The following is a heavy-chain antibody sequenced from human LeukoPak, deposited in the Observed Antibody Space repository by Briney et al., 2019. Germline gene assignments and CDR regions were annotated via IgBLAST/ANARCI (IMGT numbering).Heavy chain of an antibody. Sequence: GGSLRLSCAASGFTFDDYGMSWVRQAPGKGLEWVSGINWNGGSTGYADSVKGRFTISRDNAKNSLYLQMNSLRAEDTAVYYCARVGGYDLADAFDIWGQGTMVTVSS. J-gene: IGHJ3*02. CDR2: INWNGGST. V-gene: IGHV3-20*04. D-gene: IGHD5-12*01. CDR3: ARVGGYDLADAFDI. CDR1: GFTFDDYG.